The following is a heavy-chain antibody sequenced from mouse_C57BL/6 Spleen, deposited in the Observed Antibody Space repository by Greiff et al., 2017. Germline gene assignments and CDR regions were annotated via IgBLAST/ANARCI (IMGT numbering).Heavy chain of an antibody. CDR2: IYPSDSET. D-gene: IGHD1-1*01. Sequence: VQLQQPGAELVRPGSSVKLSCKASGYTFTSYWMDWVKQRPGQGLEWIGNIYPSDSETHYNQKFKDKATLNVDKPASTAYMPLSSLTSEDSAVYYCARDDYYGPSYEGYWGQGTTLTVSA. CDR3: ARDDYYGPSYEGY. CDR1: GYTFTSYW. V-gene: IGHV1-61*01. J-gene: IGHJ2*01.